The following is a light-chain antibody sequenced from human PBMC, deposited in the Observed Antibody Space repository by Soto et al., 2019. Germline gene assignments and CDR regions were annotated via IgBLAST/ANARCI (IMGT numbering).Light chain of an antibody. CDR2: INSDGSH. CDR3: QTWGTGYAV. Sequence: QSVLTQSPSASASLGASVKLTCTLSSGHSTYTIEWHQQQPEQGPRHLIHINSDGSHTKGDGIPDRFSGSSSGAERYLTISRLQSEDEADYYCQTWGTGYAVFGGGTQLTVL. V-gene: IGLV4-69*01. CDR1: SGHSTYT. J-gene: IGLJ7*01.